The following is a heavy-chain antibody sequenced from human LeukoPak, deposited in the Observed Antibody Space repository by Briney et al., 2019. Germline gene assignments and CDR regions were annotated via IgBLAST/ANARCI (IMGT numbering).Heavy chain of an antibody. CDR3: ARVHTTVTTYYFDY. CDR2: IYYSGST. J-gene: IGHJ4*02. CDR1: GGSVSSGSYY. Sequence: SETLSLTCTVSGGSVSSGSYYWSWIRQPPGKGLVWIGYIYYSGSTNYNPSLKSRVTISVDTSKNQFSLKLSSVTAADTAVYYCARVHTTVTTYYFDYWGQGTLVTVSS. V-gene: IGHV4-61*01. D-gene: IGHD4-17*01.